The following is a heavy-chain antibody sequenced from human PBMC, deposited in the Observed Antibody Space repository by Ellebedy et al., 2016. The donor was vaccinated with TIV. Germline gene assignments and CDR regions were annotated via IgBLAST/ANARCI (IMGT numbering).Heavy chain of an antibody. J-gene: IGHJ4*02. CDR3: ARGGGGNSQGLT. V-gene: IGHV3-23*01. Sequence: GGSLRLXXAASGFTFSSYAMSWVRQAPGKGLEWVSAISGSGGSTYYADSVKGRFTISRDNSKNTLYLQMNSLRAEDTAVYYCARGGGGNSQGLTWGQGTLVTVSS. CDR2: ISGSGGST. CDR1: GFTFSSYA. D-gene: IGHD4-23*01.